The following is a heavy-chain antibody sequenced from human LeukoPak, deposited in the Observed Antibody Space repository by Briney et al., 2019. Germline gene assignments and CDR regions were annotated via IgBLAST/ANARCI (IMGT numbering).Heavy chain of an antibody. CDR1: GGSFSGYY. D-gene: IGHD3-22*01. J-gene: IGHJ6*03. CDR2: INHSGST. CDR3: ARGSTPYYYDSSGYYPTYYYYYMDV. V-gene: IGHV4-34*01. Sequence: SSETLSLTCAVYGGSFSGYYWSWIRQPPGKGLEWTGEINHSGSTNYNPSLKSRVTISVDTAKNQFSLKLSSVTAADTAVYYCARGSTPYYYDSSGYYPTYYYYYMDVWGKGTTVTVSS.